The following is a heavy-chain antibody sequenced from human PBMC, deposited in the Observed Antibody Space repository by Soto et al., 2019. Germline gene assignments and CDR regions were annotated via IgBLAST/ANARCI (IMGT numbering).Heavy chain of an antibody. D-gene: IGHD6-13*01. Sequence: EVQLVESGGGLVQPGGSLRLSCAASGFTFSSYSMNWVRQAPGKGLEWVSYISSSSSTIYYADSVKGRFTSSRDNAKNSLYLQMNSLRDEDTAVYYCARDLIDSSSWLDAFDIWGQGTMVTVSS. J-gene: IGHJ3*02. V-gene: IGHV3-48*02. CDR2: ISSSSSTI. CDR1: GFTFSSYS. CDR3: ARDLIDSSSWLDAFDI.